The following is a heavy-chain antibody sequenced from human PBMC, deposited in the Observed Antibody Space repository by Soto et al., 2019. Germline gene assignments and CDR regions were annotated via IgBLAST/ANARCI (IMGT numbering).Heavy chain of an antibody. D-gene: IGHD5-18*01. V-gene: IGHV1-69*13. Sequence: GASLKVSWKTSGGTFSSYAISWVRQDTGQGLEWMGGIIPIFGTANYAQKFQGRVTITADESTSTAYMELSSLRSEDTAVYYCARSETTHRTAPDNSYYSYGMDVWGQATTVTVSS. J-gene: IGHJ6*02. CDR2: IIPIFGTA. CDR3: ARSETTHRTAPDNSYYSYGMDV. CDR1: GGTFSSYA.